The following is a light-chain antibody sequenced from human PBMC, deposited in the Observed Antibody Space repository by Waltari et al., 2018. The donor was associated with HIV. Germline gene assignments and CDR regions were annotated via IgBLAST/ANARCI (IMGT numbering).Light chain of an antibody. CDR1: SSNIGSND. Sequence: SVLTQPPSASGTPGQRVTISCSGSSSNIGSNDVFWYQHVPVAAPKLLLYRNDQRPAGVPDRFSGSTSGTSASLAISGLRPEDEADYYCATWDDSLSGVLFGGGTKLTVL. J-gene: IGLJ2*01. CDR2: RND. CDR3: ATWDDSLSGVL. V-gene: IGLV1-47*01.